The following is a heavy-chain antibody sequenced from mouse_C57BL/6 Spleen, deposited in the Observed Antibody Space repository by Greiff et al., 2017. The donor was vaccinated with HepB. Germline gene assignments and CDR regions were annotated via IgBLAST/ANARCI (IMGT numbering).Heavy chain of an antibody. CDR2: IYPRSGNT. CDR1: GYPFTSYG. CDR3: ARIYSNLGWFAD. D-gene: IGHD2-5*01. V-gene: IGHV1-81*01. Sequence: VQLQQPGAELVKPGASVKLSCKASGYPFTSYGISWVKQRTGQGLEWIGEIYPRSGNTYYNEKFKGTATLTADKSSSTAYMELRSLTSEDSAVYFCARIYSNLGWFADWGQGTLVTVSA. J-gene: IGHJ3*01.